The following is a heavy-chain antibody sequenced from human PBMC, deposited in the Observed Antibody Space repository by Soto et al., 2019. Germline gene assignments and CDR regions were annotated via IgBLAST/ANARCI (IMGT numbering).Heavy chain of an antibody. J-gene: IGHJ4*02. V-gene: IGHV3-21*01. CDR1: GFSFSSYT. Sequence: KPGGSLRLSCEASGFSFSSYTMNWVRQAPGKGLEWVSSISAGSIYIYYPDSVKGRFTISRDNAKNSLYLQMNSLRADDTAVYYCARDRVEGYYGSSGYSLWGQGTLVTVSS. CDR3: ARDRVEGYYGSSGYSL. D-gene: IGHD3-22*01. CDR2: ISAGSIYI.